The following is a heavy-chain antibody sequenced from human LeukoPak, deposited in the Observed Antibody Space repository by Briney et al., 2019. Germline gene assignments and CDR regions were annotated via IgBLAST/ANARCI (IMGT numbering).Heavy chain of an antibody. J-gene: IGHJ3*02. V-gene: IGHV3-49*04. Sequence: GGSLRLSCAASGFSVSNNYMSWVRQAPGKGLEWVGFIRSKAYGGTTEYAASVKGRFTISRDDSKSIAYLQMNSLKTEDTAVYYCTRDQTSGGDDAFDIWGQGTMVTVSS. D-gene: IGHD3-10*01. CDR1: GFSVSNNY. CDR2: IRSKAYGGTT. CDR3: TRDQTSGGDDAFDI.